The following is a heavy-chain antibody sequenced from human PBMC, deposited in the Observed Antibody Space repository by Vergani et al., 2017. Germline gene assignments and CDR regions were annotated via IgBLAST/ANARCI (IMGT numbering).Heavy chain of an antibody. Sequence: QVQLVQSGAEVKKPGASVKVSCKASGYTFTGYYMHWVRQAPGQGLEWMGWISAYNGNTNYAQKLQGRVTMTTDTSTSTAYMELRSLRSDDTAVYYCARGYITMVRGDAFDIWGQGTMVTVSS. CDR3: ARGYITMVRGDAFDI. D-gene: IGHD3-10*01. J-gene: IGHJ3*02. V-gene: IGHV1-18*04. CDR2: ISAYNGNT. CDR1: GYTFTGYY.